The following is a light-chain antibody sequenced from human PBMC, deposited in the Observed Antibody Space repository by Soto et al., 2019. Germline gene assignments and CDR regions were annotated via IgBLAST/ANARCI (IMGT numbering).Light chain of an antibody. CDR3: HQYGDSAHT. CDR2: GAS. Sequence: EIVLTQSPGTLSFSPGEGATVSCRASQSVRNGALAWYQQKPGQAPRLLVFGASSRATDVPDRFSGSGSGTHFTLTISRLEPEDFAVYYCHQYGDSAHTFGQGTKLHIK. CDR1: QSVRNGA. V-gene: IGKV3-20*01. J-gene: IGKJ2*01.